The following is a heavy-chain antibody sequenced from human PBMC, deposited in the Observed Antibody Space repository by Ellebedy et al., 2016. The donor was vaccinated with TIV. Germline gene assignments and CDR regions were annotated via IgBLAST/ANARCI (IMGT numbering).Heavy chain of an antibody. CDR3: AREVGGGGAY. CDR1: GFTFSSNW. CDR2: IKHDGTEK. V-gene: IGHV3-7*01. J-gene: IGHJ4*02. Sequence: GGSLRLXCAASGFTFSSNWMSWVRQAPGKGLEWVANIKHDGTEKYYVDSVKGRFTISRDNAKNSLYLQMNSLRGEDTAVYYCAREVGGGGAYWGQGTLVTVSS. D-gene: IGHD2-21*01.